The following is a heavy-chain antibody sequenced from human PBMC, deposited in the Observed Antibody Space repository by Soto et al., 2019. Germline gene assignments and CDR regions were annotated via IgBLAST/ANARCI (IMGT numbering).Heavy chain of an antibody. J-gene: IGHJ3*02. Sequence: QAXESLRLSCAASGFDFSSYAIHWVRQAPERGLEWVAGICNGGGLTYNADSAKGRFTISREISKNTPYLQMNSLRAEDTALYYCARRAFGRSLSFDIWGQGTTVTVSS. D-gene: IGHD3-16*01. CDR1: GFDFSSYA. CDR2: ICNGGGLT. CDR3: ARRAFGRSLSFDI. V-gene: IGHV3-23*01.